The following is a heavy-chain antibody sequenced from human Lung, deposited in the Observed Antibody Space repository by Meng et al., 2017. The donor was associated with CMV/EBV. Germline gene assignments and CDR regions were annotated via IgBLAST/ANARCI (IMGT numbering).Heavy chain of an antibody. Sequence: ASVTVSCQASGYTFTSYDINWVRQATGQGLEWMGWMNPNSGNTGYAQKLQGRVTMTRNTSISTAYMELSSMRPEDTAVYYCVRGLWSGIKGWFDPWGQGTLVTVSS. D-gene: IGHD3-3*01. CDR1: GYTFTSYD. CDR2: MNPNSGNT. CDR3: VRGLWSGIKGWFDP. V-gene: IGHV1-8*01. J-gene: IGHJ5*02.